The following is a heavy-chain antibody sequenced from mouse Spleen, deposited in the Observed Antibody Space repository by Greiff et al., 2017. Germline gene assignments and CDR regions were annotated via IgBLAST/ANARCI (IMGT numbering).Heavy chain of an antibody. CDR1: GFTFSSYA. Sequence: EVKLVESGGGLVKPGGSLKLSCAASGFTFSSYAMSWVRQTPEKRLEWVATISDGGSYTYYPDNVKGRFTISRDNAKNNLYLQMSHLKSEDTAMYYCARAHWYGSSYNAMDYWGQGTSVTVSS. J-gene: IGHJ4*01. CDR3: ARAHWYGSSYNAMDY. CDR2: ISDGGSYT. V-gene: IGHV5-4*03. D-gene: IGHD1-1*01.